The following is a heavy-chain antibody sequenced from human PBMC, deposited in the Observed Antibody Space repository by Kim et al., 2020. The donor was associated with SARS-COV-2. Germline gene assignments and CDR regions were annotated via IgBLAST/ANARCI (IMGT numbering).Heavy chain of an antibody. CDR2: IYYTGST. CDR1: GGSISTYY. Sequence: SETLSLTCTVSGGSISTYYWNWIRQPPGQGLEWIGHIYYTGSTKYNSSLNSRVTMSVDTSRNQFSLSLTSVTTADTAKYYCARDDYADKGLGFDYWARESWSPSPQ. V-gene: IGHV4-59*01. CDR3: ARDDYADKGLGFDY. D-gene: IGHD4-17*01. J-gene: IGHJ4*02.